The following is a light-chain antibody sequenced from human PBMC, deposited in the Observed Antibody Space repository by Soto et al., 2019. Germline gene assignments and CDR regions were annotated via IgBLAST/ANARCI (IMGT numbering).Light chain of an antibody. V-gene: IGKV3-15*01. CDR1: QSVSSN. J-gene: IGKJ1*01. CDR2: GAS. Sequence: EKVMTQSPAILSVSLGERATLSCRASQSVSSNLAWYQQRPGQAPRLLIYGASSRATGIPARFSGSGSGTEFTLTISSLQSEDFAVYFCQQYNIWPQTFGQGTKVDIK. CDR3: QQYNIWPQT.